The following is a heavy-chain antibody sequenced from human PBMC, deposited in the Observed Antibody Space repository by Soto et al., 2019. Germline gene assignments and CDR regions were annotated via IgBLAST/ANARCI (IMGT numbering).Heavy chain of an antibody. D-gene: IGHD6-19*01. V-gene: IGHV4-59*01. CDR3: ARADPEASAVY. Sequence: PSETLSLTCTVSGGSMSSYYWTWLRQSPGRGLEWIGYISYSGSTYYNPSLKSRVTISADTSKNQFSLRMNSMIAADTAVYYCARADPEASAVYWGQGTLVTVSS. J-gene: IGHJ4*02. CDR1: GGSMSSYY. CDR2: ISYSGST.